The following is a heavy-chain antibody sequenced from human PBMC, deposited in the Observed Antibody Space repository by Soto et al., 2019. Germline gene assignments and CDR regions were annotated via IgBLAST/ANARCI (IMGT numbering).Heavy chain of an antibody. V-gene: IGHV1-8*01. D-gene: IGHD3-3*01. CDR3: ARFRSITIFGAIDTGSDY. Sequence: GASVKVSCKASGYTFTSYDINWVRQATGQGLEWMGWMNPNSGNTGYAQKFQGRVTMTRNTSISTAYMELSSLRSEDTAVYYCARFRSITIFGAIDTGSDYWGQGTLVTVSS. CDR1: GYTFTSYD. J-gene: IGHJ4*02. CDR2: MNPNSGNT.